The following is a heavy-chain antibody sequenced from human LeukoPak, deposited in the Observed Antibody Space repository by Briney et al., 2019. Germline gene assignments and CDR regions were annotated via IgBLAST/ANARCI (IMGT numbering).Heavy chain of an antibody. CDR2: IYYSGST. CDR1: GGSMSSYY. V-gene: IGHV4-59*01. CDR3: ARDSSGYYYRFDY. Sequence: PSETLSLTCTVSGGSMSSYYWSWIRQPPGKGLEWIGYIYYSGSTNYSPSLKSRVTISVDTSKNQFSLNLSSVTAADTAVYYCARDSSGYYYRFDYWGQGSLVTVSS. J-gene: IGHJ4*02. D-gene: IGHD3-22*01.